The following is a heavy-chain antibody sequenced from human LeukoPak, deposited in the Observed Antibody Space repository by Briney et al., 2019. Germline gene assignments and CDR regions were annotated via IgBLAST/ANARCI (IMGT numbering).Heavy chain of an antibody. D-gene: IGHD2-21*02. CDR1: GGSISSYY. J-gene: IGHJ5*02. V-gene: IGHV4-59*01. CDR3: ARALAYCGGDCLAGGWFDP. CDR2: IYYSGST. Sequence: SETLSLTCTVSGGSISSYYWSWIRQPPGKGLEWIGYIYYSGSTNYNPSLKSRVTISVDTSKNQSSLKLSSVTAADTAVYYCARALAYCGGDCLAGGWFDPWGQGTLVTVSS.